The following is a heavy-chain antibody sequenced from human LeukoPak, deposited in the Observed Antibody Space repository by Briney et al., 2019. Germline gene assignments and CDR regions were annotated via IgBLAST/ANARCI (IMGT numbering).Heavy chain of an antibody. V-gene: IGHV3-66*01. CDR1: GFTFSSYA. CDR2: IYSGGST. CDR3: ARVQIDYDFWSGRGYYFDY. Sequence: GGSLRLSCAASGFTFSSYAMSWVRQAPGKGLEWVSVIYSGGSTYYADSVKGRFTISRDNSKNTLYLQMNSLRAEDTAVYYCARVQIDYDFWSGRGYYFDYWGQGTLVTVSS. D-gene: IGHD3-3*01. J-gene: IGHJ4*02.